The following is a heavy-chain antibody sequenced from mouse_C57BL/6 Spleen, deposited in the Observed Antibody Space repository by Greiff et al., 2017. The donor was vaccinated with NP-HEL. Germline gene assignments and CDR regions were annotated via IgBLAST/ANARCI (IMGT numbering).Heavy chain of an antibody. Sequence: QVQLQQSGAELVRPGASVKLSCKASGYTFTDYYINWVKQRPGQGLEWIARIYPGSGNTYYNEKFKGKATLTAEKSSSTAYMQLSSLTSEDSAVYFCASYDYENYAMDYWGQGTSVTVSS. V-gene: IGHV1-76*01. J-gene: IGHJ4*01. CDR2: IYPGSGNT. CDR1: GYTFTDYY. CDR3: ASYDYENYAMDY. D-gene: IGHD2-4*01.